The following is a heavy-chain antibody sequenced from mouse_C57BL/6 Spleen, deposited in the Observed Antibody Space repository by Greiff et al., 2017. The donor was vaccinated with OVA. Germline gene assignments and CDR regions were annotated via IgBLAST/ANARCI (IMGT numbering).Heavy chain of an antibody. J-gene: IGHJ1*03. CDR3: ERWAPNYYGSSYWYFDV. Sequence: VQLKQSGPGLAKPSQTLSLTCSVTGYSITSDYWNWIRKFPGNKLEYMGYISYSGSTYYNPSLKSRISITRDTSKNQYYLQLNSVTTEDTATYYCERWAPNYYGSSYWYFDVWGTGTTVTVSS. D-gene: IGHD1-1*01. V-gene: IGHV3-8*01. CDR1: GYSITSDY. CDR2: ISYSGST.